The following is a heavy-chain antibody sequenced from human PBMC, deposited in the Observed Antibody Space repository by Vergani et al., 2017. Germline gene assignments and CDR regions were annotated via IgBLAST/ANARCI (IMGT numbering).Heavy chain of an antibody. D-gene: IGHD3-22*01. J-gene: IGHJ4*02. CDR3: ARVPYYDSSGYRYFDY. CDR2: IYYSGST. CDR1: GASVNSYY. V-gene: IGHV4-30-4*08. Sequence: QVKLQESGPGLVKPSETLSLTCTVSGASVNSYYWSWIRQPPGKGLEWIGYIYYSGSTYYNPSLKSRVTISVDTSKNQFSLKLSSVTAADTAVYYCARVPYYDSSGYRYFDYWGQGTLVTVSS.